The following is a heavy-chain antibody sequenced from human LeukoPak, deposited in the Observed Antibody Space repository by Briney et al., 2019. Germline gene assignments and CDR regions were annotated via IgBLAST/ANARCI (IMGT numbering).Heavy chain of an antibody. CDR2: INHSGST. CDR3: ARGNLYYYDSSGYFGY. J-gene: IGHJ4*02. Sequence: PSETLSLTCAVYGGSFSGYYWSWIRQPPGKGLEWIGEINHSGSTNYNPSLKSRVTISVDTSKNQFSLKLSSVTAADTAVYYCARGNLYYYDSSGYFGYWGQGTLVTVSS. V-gene: IGHV4-34*01. D-gene: IGHD3-22*01. CDR1: GGSFSGYY.